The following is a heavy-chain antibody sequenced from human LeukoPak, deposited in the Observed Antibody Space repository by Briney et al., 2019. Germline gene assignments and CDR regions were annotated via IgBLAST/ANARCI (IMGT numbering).Heavy chain of an antibody. Sequence: ASVTVSCKTSGYSFGDYYMHWVRQAPGQGLEWMGRISPDSGGTDYAQKFQGRVTMTRDTSISTAYMDLSRLRSDDTAVYYCARLGENGLLTGYFYPWGQGTLVTVSS. D-gene: IGHD3-9*01. CDR3: ARLGENGLLTGYFYP. CDR2: ISPDSGGT. V-gene: IGHV1-2*02. J-gene: IGHJ5*02. CDR1: GYSFGDYY.